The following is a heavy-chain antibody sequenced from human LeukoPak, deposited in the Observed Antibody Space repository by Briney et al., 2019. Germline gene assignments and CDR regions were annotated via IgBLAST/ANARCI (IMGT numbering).Heavy chain of an antibody. CDR1: GVTFSNYA. D-gene: IGHD3-10*01. V-gene: IGHV3-30*04. J-gene: IGHJ6*02. Sequence: GGSLRLSCTAPGVTFSNYAMHWVRQAPGEGLEWVTVISNDGSVKYYADSVKGRFTISGDNSKNTLYLQMNSPRAEDTAVYFCAKVGGSGTSYYYFGMDVWGQGTTVTVSS. CDR2: ISNDGSVK. CDR3: AKVGGSGTSYYYFGMDV.